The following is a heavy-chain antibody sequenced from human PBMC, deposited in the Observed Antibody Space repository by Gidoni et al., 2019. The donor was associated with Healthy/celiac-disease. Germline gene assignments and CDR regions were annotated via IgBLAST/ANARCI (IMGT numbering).Heavy chain of an antibody. CDR3: ARTAYCGGDCYPLDAFDI. Sequence: QLQLQESGPGLVKPSETLSVTCTVSGGSISSSCYYWGWIRQPPGKGLEWIGSVFYSGRTYYNPSLKRRVTISVDTSKNQFSLKLSSVTAADTAVYYCARTAYCGGDCYPLDAFDIWGQGTMVTVSS. CDR1: GGSISSSCYY. J-gene: IGHJ3*02. V-gene: IGHV4-39*01. CDR2: VFYSGRT. D-gene: IGHD2-21*02.